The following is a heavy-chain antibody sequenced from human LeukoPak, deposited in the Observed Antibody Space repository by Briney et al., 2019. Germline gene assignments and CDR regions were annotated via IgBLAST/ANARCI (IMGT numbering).Heavy chain of an antibody. CDR2: IYHSGST. V-gene: IGHV4-30-2*01. CDR1: GGSISSGGYY. CDR3: ARDRAGRGGPYYFDY. J-gene: IGHJ4*02. Sequence: PSETLSLTCTVSGGSISSGGYYWSWIRQPPGKGLEWIGYIYHSGSTYYNPSLKSRVTISVDTSKNQFSLKLSSVTAADTAVYYCARDRAGRGGPYYFDYWGQGTLVTVSS. D-gene: IGHD3-10*01.